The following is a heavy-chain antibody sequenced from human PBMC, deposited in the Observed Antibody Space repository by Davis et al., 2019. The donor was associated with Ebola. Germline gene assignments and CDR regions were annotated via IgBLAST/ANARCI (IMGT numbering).Heavy chain of an antibody. V-gene: IGHV3-23*01. D-gene: IGHD2-2*01. J-gene: IGHJ5*02. CDR3: ASSPFVVPAARDWFDP. CDR1: GFPYSSYA. CDR2: ISGSCGST. Sequence: SLMIPCAAPGFPYSSYAMRRVRQAPGNGLEWVSAISGSCGSTYYADSVKGRFTISRDNSKNTLYLQMNSLRAEDTAVYYCASSPFVVPAARDWFDPWGQGTLVTVSS.